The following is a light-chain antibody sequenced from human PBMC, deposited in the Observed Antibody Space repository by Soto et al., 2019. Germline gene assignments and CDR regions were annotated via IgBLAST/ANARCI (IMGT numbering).Light chain of an antibody. Sequence: QSALTQPASVSGSPGQSITISCTGTSSDVGSYNLVSWYQQHPGKAPKLMIYEVSERPSGVSNRFSGSKSGNTASLTISGLQAEDEAEYYCCSYGGSSTYVFGTGTKLTVL. CDR2: EVS. J-gene: IGLJ1*01. CDR1: SSDVGSYNL. V-gene: IGLV2-23*02. CDR3: CSYGGSSTYV.